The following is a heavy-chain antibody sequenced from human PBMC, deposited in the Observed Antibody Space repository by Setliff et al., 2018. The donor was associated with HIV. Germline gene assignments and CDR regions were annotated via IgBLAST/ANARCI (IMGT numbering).Heavy chain of an antibody. V-gene: IGHV4-61*08. J-gene: IGHJ4*02. CDR3: ARDSEHPTGYFDS. CDR1: GGSISTGGYY. CDR2: IYSGGSS. D-gene: IGHD1-1*01. Sequence: SETLSLTCTVSGGSISTGGYYWSWIRQPPGKGLEWIGYIYSGGSSNYNPSLKSRSSVSMDMSRKQFSLKLTSVTAADTAIYYCARDSEHPTGYFDSWGRGILVTVSS.